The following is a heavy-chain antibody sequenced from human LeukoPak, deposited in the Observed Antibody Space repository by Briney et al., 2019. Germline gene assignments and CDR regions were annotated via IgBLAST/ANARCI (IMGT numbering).Heavy chain of an antibody. CDR1: GFTFSSYS. V-gene: IGHV3-21*01. CDR2: MSSGSRYI. CDR3: ARDRPTGASRLFVVQ. D-gene: IGHD3-3*01. J-gene: IGHJ4*02. Sequence: GGSLRLSCAASGFTFSSYSMTWVRQAPGKGLEWISSMSSGSRYIYYAGSVRGRFTISRDNAKNSLSLLMNSLRAEDTAVYYCARDRPTGASRLFVVQWGQGTLVTVSS.